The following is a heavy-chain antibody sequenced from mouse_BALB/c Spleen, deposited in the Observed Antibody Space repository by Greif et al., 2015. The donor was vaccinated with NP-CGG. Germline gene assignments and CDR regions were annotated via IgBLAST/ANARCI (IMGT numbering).Heavy chain of an antibody. V-gene: IGHV1-7*01. Sequence: QVQLQQPGAELAKPGASVKMSCKASGYTFTSYWMHWVKQRPGQGLEWIGYINPSTGYTEYNQKFKDKATLTADKSSSTAYMQLSSLTSEDSAVYYCARRFGLRSPWFAYWGQGTLVTVSA. CDR1: GYTFTSYW. J-gene: IGHJ3*01. D-gene: IGHD1-1*01. CDR2: INPSTGYT. CDR3: ARRFGLRSPWFAY.